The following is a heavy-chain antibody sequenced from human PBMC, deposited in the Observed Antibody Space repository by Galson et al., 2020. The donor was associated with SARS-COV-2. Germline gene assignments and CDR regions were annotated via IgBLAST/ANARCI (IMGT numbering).Heavy chain of an antibody. CDR2: ISYDGSNK. CDR1: GFPFSSYG. Sequence: GESLKLSCAASGFPFSSYGMHWVRQAPGKGLEWVAVISYDGSNKHYADSVKGRFTISRDNSKNTLYLQMNSLRAEDTAVYYCAKDLIDLYSGYDYSGGTFDYWGQGTLVTVSS. J-gene: IGHJ4*02. D-gene: IGHD5-12*01. V-gene: IGHV3-30*18. CDR3: AKDLIDLYSGYDYSGGTFDY.